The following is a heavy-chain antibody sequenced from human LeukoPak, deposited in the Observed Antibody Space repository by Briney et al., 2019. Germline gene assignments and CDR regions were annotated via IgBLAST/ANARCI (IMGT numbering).Heavy chain of an antibody. J-gene: IGHJ5*02. CDR3: ARDPIGDNWFDP. V-gene: IGHV3-23*01. Sequence: GGSLRLSCAASGFTFSSYAMSWVRQAPGKGLEWVSGIRGTGDSTYYADSVKGRFTISRDNSKSKLYLQMNSLRAEDTAIYYCARDPIGDNWFDPWGQGTLVTVSS. CDR1: GFTFSSYA. D-gene: IGHD1-26*01. CDR2: IRGTGDST.